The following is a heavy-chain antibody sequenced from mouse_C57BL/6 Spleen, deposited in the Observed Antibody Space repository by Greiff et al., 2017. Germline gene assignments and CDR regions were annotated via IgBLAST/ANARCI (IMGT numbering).Heavy chain of an antibody. V-gene: IGHV1-59*01. J-gene: IGHJ1*03. CDR1: GYTFTSYW. Sequence: VQLQQPGAELVRPGTSVKLSCKASGYTFTSYWMHWVKQRPGQGLEWIGVIDPSDSYTNYNQKFKGKATLTVDTSSSTAYMQLSSLTSEDSAVYYCARVPMAEYFDVWGTGTTVTVSA. D-gene: IGHD5-1*01. CDR3: ARVPMAEYFDV. CDR2: IDPSDSYT.